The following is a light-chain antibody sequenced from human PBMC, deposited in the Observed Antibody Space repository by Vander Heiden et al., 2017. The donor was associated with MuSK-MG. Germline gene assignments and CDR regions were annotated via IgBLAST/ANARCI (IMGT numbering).Light chain of an antibody. CDR2: DIT. J-gene: IGLJ2*01. V-gene: IGLV2-11*01. CDR1: GSDVGGYTY. CDR3: CSDAGSNTVV. Sequence: ALPPPRLVARSPGQSVTISGTGTGSDVGGYTYFSWYQHHPAKAPNLMIYDITRRPSGVHDRCFGGSSGNTASMTTAGLQAEDEADYYCCSDAGSNTVVFGGGTKVTVL.